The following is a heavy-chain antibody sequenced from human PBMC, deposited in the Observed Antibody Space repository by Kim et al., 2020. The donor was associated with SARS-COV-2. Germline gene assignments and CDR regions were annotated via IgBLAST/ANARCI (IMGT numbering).Heavy chain of an antibody. Sequence: THYADSGKGRFTFSRDNSKNMLYLEMNSLRAEDTAVYFCARVWELAYDHWGQGTLVTVSS. CDR3: ARVWELAYDH. V-gene: IGHV3-53*01. CDR2: T. J-gene: IGHJ4*02. D-gene: IGHD3-10*01.